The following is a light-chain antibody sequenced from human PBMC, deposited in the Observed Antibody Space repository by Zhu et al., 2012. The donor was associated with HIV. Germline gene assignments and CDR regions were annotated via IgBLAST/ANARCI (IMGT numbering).Light chain of an antibody. CDR1: QSVSTN. Sequence: EVVLTQSPATLSVSPGERATLSCRASQSVSTNLAWYQQKPGQAPRLLIFGASTRATGIPARFSGSGSGTEFTLTITSVQSEDFAVYHCQEYNDWPLYAFGQGSKLEIK. J-gene: IGKJ2*01. V-gene: IGKV3-15*01. CDR2: GAS. CDR3: QEYNDWPLYA.